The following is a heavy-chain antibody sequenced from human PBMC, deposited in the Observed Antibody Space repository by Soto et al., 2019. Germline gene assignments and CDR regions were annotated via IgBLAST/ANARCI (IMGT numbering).Heavy chain of an antibody. CDR3: GTQRGGGGY. V-gene: IGHV3-53*01. D-gene: IGHD6-25*01. CDR1: GFTVSNNY. CDR2: IYSGGYT. Sequence: EVQLVESGGGLIQPGGSLRLSCAVSGFTVSNNYMSWVRQAPGKGLEGVSVIYSGGYTAYGDSVKGRFTISRDNSKNTHYLQRHSRGGDGTAVYCGGTQRGGGGYWGQGTLVTVSS. J-gene: IGHJ4*02.